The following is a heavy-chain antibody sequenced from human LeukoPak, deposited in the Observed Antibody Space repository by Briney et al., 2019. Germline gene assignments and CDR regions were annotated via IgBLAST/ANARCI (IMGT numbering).Heavy chain of an antibody. J-gene: IGHJ4*02. Sequence: GASVKVSCKASGYTFTSDGISWVRQAPGQGLEWMGWISAYNGNTNYAQKLQGRVTMTTDTSTSTAYMELRSLRSDDTAVYYCARGDCSSTSCYVTDYWGQGTLVTVSS. CDR3: ARGDCSSTSCYVTDY. CDR1: GYTFTSDG. D-gene: IGHD2-2*01. V-gene: IGHV1-18*01. CDR2: ISAYNGNT.